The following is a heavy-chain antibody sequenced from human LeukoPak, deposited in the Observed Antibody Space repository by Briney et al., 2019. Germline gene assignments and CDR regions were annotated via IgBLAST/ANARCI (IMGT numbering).Heavy chain of an antibody. CDR2: MNPNSGNT. D-gene: IGHD6-25*01. J-gene: IGHJ4*02. V-gene: IGHV1-8*01. CDR3: ARVYRLGIAASGY. CDR1: GFTFTSYD. Sequence: ASVKVSCKASGFTFTSYDINWVRQATGQGLEWMGWMNPNSGNTGYAQKFQGRVTMTRNTSISTAYMELSSLRSEDTAVYYCARVYRLGIAASGYWGQGTLVTVSS.